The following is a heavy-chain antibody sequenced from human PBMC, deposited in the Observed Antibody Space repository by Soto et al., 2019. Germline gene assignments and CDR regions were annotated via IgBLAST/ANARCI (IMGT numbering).Heavy chain of an antibody. CDR2: ISSSGSTI. Sequence: PGGSLRLSCAASGFMFSDYAMDWVRQAPGKGLEWVSYISSSGSTIYYADSVKGRFTISRDSAKNSLYLQMNSLRAEDTAVYYCARDLRSIAVAGTAGDYWGQGTLVTVSS. D-gene: IGHD6-19*01. V-gene: IGHV3-48*03. CDR1: GFMFSDYA. CDR3: ARDLRSIAVAGTAGDY. J-gene: IGHJ4*02.